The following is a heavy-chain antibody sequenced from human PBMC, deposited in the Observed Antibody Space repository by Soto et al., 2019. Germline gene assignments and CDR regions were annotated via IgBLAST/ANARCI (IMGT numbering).Heavy chain of an antibody. CDR3: ARIGTYYDILTGYYMPRHV. CDR1: GYTFTSYG. D-gene: IGHD3-9*01. CDR2: ISAYNGNT. J-gene: IGHJ6*02. Sequence: ASVKVSCKASGYTFTSYGISWVRQAPGQGLEWMGWISAYNGNTNYAQKLQGRVTMTTDTSTSTAYMELRSLRSDDTAVYYCARIGTYYDILTGYYMPRHVWGQGNTVTVSS. V-gene: IGHV1-18*04.